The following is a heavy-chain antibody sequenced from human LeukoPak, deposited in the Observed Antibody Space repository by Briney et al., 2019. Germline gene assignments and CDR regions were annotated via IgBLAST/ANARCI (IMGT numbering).Heavy chain of an antibody. Sequence: GGSLRLSCAASGFTFSNYGMHWVRQAPGKGLEWLAIMWYDGSIKYYADSAKGRFTISRDNSKNTVFLQMNSLRAEDTAVYYCARGTDGYNYYYYYYMDVWGKGTTVTVSS. V-gene: IGHV3-33*02. CDR1: GFTFSNYG. J-gene: IGHJ6*03. CDR2: MWYDGSIK. CDR3: ARGTDGYNYYYYYYMDV. D-gene: IGHD5-24*01.